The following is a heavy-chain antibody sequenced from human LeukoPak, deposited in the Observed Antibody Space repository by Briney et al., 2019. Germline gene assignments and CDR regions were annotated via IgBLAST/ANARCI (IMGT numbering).Heavy chain of an antibody. J-gene: IGHJ4*02. CDR3: ASSLSRREYQLLHDY. V-gene: IGHV4-38-2*01. CDR1: GYSISSGYY. CDR2: IYRSGST. Sequence: PSETLSLTCAVSGYSISSGYYWGWIRQPPGKGLEWIGSIYRSGSTYYNPSLKSRVTISVDTSKNQFSLKLSSVTAADTAVYCCASSLSRREYQLLHDYWGQGTLVTVSS. D-gene: IGHD2-2*01.